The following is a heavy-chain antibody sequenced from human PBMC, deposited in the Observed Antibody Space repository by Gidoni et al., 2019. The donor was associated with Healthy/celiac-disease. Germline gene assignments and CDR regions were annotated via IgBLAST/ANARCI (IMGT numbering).Heavy chain of an antibody. J-gene: IGHJ1*01. CDR2: ISWNSGSI. D-gene: IGHD6-13*01. V-gene: IGHV3-9*01. CDR3: AKDMEIAASSGYFQH. Sequence: EVQLVESGGGLVQPGRSLRLSCAASGFTFADYAMHWVRQAPGKGLEWVSGISWNSGSIGYADSVKCRFTISRDNAKNSLYLQMNSLRAEDTALYYCAKDMEIAASSGYFQHWGQCTLVTVSS. CDR1: GFTFADYA.